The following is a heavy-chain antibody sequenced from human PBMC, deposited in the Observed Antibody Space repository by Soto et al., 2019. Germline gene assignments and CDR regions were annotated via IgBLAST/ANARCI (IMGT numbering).Heavy chain of an antibody. D-gene: IGHD2-15*01. J-gene: IGHJ6*02. Sequence: GASVKVSCKASGYTFTSYGISWVRQAPGQGLEWMGWISAYNGNTNYAQKLQGRVTMTTDTSTSTAYMELRSLRSDDTAVYYCARERGLYSYYGMDVWGQGTTVTVSS. CDR3: ARERGLYSYYGMDV. CDR2: ISAYNGNT. CDR1: GYTFTSYG. V-gene: IGHV1-18*01.